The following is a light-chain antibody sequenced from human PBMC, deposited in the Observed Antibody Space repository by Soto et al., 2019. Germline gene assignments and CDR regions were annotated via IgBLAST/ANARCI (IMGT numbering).Light chain of an antibody. Sequence: QSVLTQPPSASGSPGQSVTISCTGTSSDVGGYNYVSWYQQLPGKAPKLMIYEVSKRPSGVPDRFSGSKSGNTASLTVSGLQAEDEADYYCSSYAVNNNLGVFGGGTKLTVL. CDR1: SSDVGGYNY. CDR3: SSYAVNNNLGV. V-gene: IGLV2-8*01. CDR2: EVS. J-gene: IGLJ2*01.